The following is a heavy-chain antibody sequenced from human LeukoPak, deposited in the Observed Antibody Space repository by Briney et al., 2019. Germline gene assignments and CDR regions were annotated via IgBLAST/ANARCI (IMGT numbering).Heavy chain of an antibody. Sequence: GGSLRLSCAASGFTFSSYAMSWVRQAPGKGLEWVSAISGSGGSTYYADSVKGRFTISRDNSKNTLYLQMNSLRAEDTAVYYCAKGSGYSSGWNYYYYYSMDVWGQGTTVTVSS. J-gene: IGHJ6*02. V-gene: IGHV3-23*01. CDR2: ISGSGGST. D-gene: IGHD6-19*01. CDR1: GFTFSSYA. CDR3: AKGSGYSSGWNYYYYYSMDV.